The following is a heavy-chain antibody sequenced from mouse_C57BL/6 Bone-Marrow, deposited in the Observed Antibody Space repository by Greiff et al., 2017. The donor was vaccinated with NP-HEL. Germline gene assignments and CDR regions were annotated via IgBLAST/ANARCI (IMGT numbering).Heavy chain of an antibody. D-gene: IGHD1-1*01. J-gene: IGHJ4*01. CDR3: ARSTTVVATQGDY. CDR2: INPGSGGT. V-gene: IGHV1-54*01. Sequence: VQLQQSGAELVRPGTSVKVSCKASGYAFTNYLIEWVKQRPGQGLEWIGVINPGSGGTNYNEKFKGKATLTADKSSSTAYMQLSSLTSEDSAVYSCARSTTVVATQGDYWGQGTSVTVSS. CDR1: GYAFTNYL.